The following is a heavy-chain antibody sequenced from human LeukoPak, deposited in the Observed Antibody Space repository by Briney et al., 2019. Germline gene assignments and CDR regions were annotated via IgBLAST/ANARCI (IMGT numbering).Heavy chain of an antibody. J-gene: IGHJ4*02. CDR1: GGSISSYY. D-gene: IGHD6-13*01. Sequence: SETLSLTCTVSGGSISSYYWSWIRQPAGKGLEWIGRIYSTGSINYNPSLKSRVTMSVDTSKNQFSLRLRSVAAADTAVYYCARQIASAGTAGFDFWGQGALVTVSS. CDR2: IYSTGSI. V-gene: IGHV4-4*07. CDR3: ARQIASAGTAGFDF.